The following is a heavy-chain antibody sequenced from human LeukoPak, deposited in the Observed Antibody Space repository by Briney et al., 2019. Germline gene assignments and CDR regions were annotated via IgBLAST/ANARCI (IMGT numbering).Heavy chain of an antibody. CDR3: ARGKHDY. Sequence: GGSLRLSCAASGLTFSSYSMNWVRQAPGKGLEWVSYISSSTRIYYTDSVKGRFTISRDNAKNSLYLQMNSLRAEDTAVYYCARGKHDYWGQGTLVTVSS. CDR2: ISSSTRI. V-gene: IGHV3-48*04. CDR1: GLTFSSYS. J-gene: IGHJ4*02.